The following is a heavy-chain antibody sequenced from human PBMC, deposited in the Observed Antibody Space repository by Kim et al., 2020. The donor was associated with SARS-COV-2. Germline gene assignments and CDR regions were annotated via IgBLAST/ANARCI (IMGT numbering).Heavy chain of an antibody. D-gene: IGHD3-10*01. Sequence: ASVKVSCKASGYTFTSYYMHWVRQAPGQGLEWMGIINPSGGSTSYAQKFQGRVTMTRDTSTSTVYMELSSLRSEDTAVYYCARDYYYGSGSTRLYYYYYGMDVWGQGTTVTVSS. CDR2: INPSGGST. CDR3: ARDYYYGSGSTRLYYYYYGMDV. CDR1: GYTFTSYY. V-gene: IGHV1-46*01. J-gene: IGHJ6*02.